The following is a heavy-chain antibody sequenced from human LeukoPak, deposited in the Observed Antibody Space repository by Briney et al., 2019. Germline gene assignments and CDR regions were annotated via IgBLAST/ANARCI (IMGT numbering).Heavy chain of an antibody. CDR1: GFTFTDYY. J-gene: IGHJ6*03. D-gene: IGHD2-2*01. CDR2: ISSSGSTI. V-gene: IGHV3-11*01. CDR3: ARYVMSCSSTSCSRYYGQDYYYYHMDV. Sequence: GGSLRLSCAASGFTFTDYYMSWIRPAPGEGLEWVSYISSSGSTIYYADSVKGRFTISRDKAKNSLYLQMNSLRAEDTAVYYCARYVMSCSSTSCSRYYGQDYYYYHMDVWGKGTTVTVSS.